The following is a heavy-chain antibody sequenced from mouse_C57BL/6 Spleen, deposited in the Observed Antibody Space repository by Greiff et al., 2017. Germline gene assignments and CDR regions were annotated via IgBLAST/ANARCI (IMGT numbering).Heavy chain of an antibody. J-gene: IGHJ1*03. CDR2: IDPETGGT. V-gene: IGHV1-15*01. CDR3: TGGRYFDV. Sequence: VQVVESGAELVRPGASVTLSCKASGYTFTDYEMHWVKQTPVHGLEWIGAIDPETGGTAYNQKFKGKAILTAAKSSSTAYMELRSLTSEDSAVYYCTGGRYFDVWGTGTTVTVSS. CDR1: GYTFTDYE.